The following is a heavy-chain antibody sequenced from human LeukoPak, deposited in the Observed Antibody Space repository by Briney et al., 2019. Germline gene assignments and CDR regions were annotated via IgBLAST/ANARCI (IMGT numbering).Heavy chain of an antibody. V-gene: IGHV1-18*01. CDR2: ISAYNGNT. CDR1: GGTFSSYA. Sequence: ASVKVSCKASGGTFSSYAISWVRQAPGQGLEWMGWISAYNGNTNYAQKLQGRVTMTTDTSTSTAYMELRSLRSDDTAVYYCARDDTVTTDVWGKGTTVTVSS. CDR3: ARDDTVTTDV. D-gene: IGHD4-17*01. J-gene: IGHJ6*04.